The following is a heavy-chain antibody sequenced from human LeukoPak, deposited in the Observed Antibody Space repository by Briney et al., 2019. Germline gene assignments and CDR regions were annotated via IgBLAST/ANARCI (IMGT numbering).Heavy chain of an antibody. CDR2: ISSSSSYI. Sequence: GSLRLSCAASGFTFSSYSMNWVRQAPGKGLEWVSSISSSSSYIYYADSVKGRFTISRDNAKNSLYLQMNSLTDEDTAVYYCAREPPGNYDSSGNYYAYFDCWGQGTLVTVSS. D-gene: IGHD3-22*01. CDR3: AREPPGNYDSSGNYYAYFDC. CDR1: GFTFSSYS. V-gene: IGHV3-21*01. J-gene: IGHJ4*02.